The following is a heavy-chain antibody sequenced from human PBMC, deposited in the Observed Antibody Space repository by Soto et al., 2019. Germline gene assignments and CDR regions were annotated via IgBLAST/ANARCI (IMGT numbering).Heavy chain of an antibody. V-gene: IGHV4-34*01. Sequence: SETLSLTCAVYGGSFSDYYWSWIRQPPGKGLEWVGEVNHRGTTKYHPSLKRRSTISGDTPKNQCSLELTAVTAADTAVYYGGVVAAIPAHYRMGVWGQGTTVTVSS. CDR3: GVVAAIPAHYRMGV. D-gene: IGHD2-15*01. CDR2: VNHRGTT. J-gene: IGHJ6*02. CDR1: GGSFSDYY.